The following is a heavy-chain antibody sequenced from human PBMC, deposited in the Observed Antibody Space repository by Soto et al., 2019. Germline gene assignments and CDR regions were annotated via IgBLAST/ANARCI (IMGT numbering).Heavy chain of an antibody. CDR1: GFTFSSYG. CDR2: ISYDGSNK. V-gene: IGHV3-30*18. Sequence: PGGSLRLSCAASGFTFSSYGMHWARQAPGKGLEWVAVISYDGSNKYYADSVKGRFTISRDNSKNTLYLQMNSLRAEDTAVYYCAKDSGGAFDIWGQGTMVTVSS. J-gene: IGHJ3*02. CDR3: AKDSGGAFDI.